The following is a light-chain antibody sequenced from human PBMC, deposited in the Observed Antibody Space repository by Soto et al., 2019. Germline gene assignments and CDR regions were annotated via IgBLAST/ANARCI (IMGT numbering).Light chain of an antibody. CDR2: SAS. CDR1: QSISSN. V-gene: IGKV1-39*01. Sequence: DLQMTQSPSSLSAFAGDRVTITCRASQSISSNLNWYQQKPGKAPKLLIYSASSLQSGVPSRFRGSGSGTDFTLTITSLQPEDFATYYCQQSFSIPYIFGQGTKLDIK. CDR3: QQSFSIPYI. J-gene: IGKJ2*01.